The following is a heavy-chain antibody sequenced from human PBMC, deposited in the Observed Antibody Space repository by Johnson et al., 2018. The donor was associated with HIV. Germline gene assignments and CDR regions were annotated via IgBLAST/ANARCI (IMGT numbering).Heavy chain of an antibody. Sequence: QVQLVESGGGVVQPGKSLTLSCVGSGLSFSNFGIHWVRQAPGKGLEWVSVIYSGGGTYYVDSVKGRFTISRDNAKNSLYLQMNSLRAEDTAVYYCARRLAHYYDTGGAFDIWGRGTLVTVSS. D-gene: IGHD3-22*01. CDR1: GLSFSNFG. CDR2: IYSGGGT. V-gene: IGHV3-NL1*01. CDR3: ARRLAHYYDTGGAFDI. J-gene: IGHJ3*02.